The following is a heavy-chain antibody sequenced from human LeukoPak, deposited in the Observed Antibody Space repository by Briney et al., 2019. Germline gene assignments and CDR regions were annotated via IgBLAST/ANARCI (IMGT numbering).Heavy chain of an antibody. CDR1: GGSISSYY. V-gene: IGHV4-59*01. CDR3: ARRPYYYDSSGYSYGWFDP. CDR2: IYYSGNT. D-gene: IGHD3-22*01. Sequence: SETLPLTCTVSGGSISSYYWSWIRQPPGKGLEWIGYIYYSGNTNYNPSLKSRVTISVDTSKNHFSLKLSPAPAADTAVYYCARRPYYYDSSGYSYGWFDPWGQGTLVTVSS. J-gene: IGHJ5*02.